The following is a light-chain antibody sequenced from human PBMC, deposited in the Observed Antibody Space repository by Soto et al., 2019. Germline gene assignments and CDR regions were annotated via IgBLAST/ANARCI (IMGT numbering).Light chain of an antibody. J-gene: IGKJ2*01. Sequence: DIVLTQSPGTLSLSPGERATLSCRASQTVDSNFLAWYQQKPGQAPRLLIYAASTRATGIPDRFSGSGSGTDFTLTIGSLQAGDEAIYHCQQYYNTPYTFGQGTTLEIK. CDR2: AAS. CDR3: QQYYNTPYT. V-gene: IGKV3-20*01. CDR1: QTVDSNF.